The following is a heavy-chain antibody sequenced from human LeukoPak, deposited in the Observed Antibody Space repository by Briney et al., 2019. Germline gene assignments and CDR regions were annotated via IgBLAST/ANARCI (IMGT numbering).Heavy chain of an antibody. CDR2: ISASGST. V-gene: IGHV4-4*07. CDR1: GGSISTYY. CDR3: ARGMAATYDYNWFDP. J-gene: IGHJ5*02. D-gene: IGHD5-12*01. Sequence: KPSETLSLTCIVSGGSISTYYWSWIRQPAGKGLEWIGRISASGSTRYNPSLRSRVTMSVDMSKNQFSLKLTSVTAADTAVYFCARGMAATYDYNWFDPWGQGTLVTVSS.